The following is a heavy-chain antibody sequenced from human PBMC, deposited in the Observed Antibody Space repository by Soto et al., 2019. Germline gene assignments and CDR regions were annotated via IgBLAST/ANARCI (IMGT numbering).Heavy chain of an antibody. CDR2: IIPILGIA. CDR3: ARAYCGGDCYPSKYYYYYYYMDV. J-gene: IGHJ6*03. CDR1: GGTFSSYT. V-gene: IGHV1-69*02. D-gene: IGHD2-21*01. Sequence: QVQLVQSGAEVKKPGSSVKVSCKASGGTFSSYTISWVRQAPGQGLEWMGRIIPILGIANYAQKCQGRVTITADKSTRTAYMELSSLRSEDTAVYYCARAYCGGDCYPSKYYYYYYYMDVWGKGTTVTVSS.